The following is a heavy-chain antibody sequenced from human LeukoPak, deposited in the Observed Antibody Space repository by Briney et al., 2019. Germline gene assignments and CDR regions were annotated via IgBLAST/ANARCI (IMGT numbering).Heavy chain of an antibody. J-gene: IGHJ4*02. CDR1: GFTFSSYE. CDR2: ISSSGSTI. V-gene: IGHV3-48*03. D-gene: IGHD3-22*01. CDR3: ARPQIVVGYFDY. Sequence: GGSLRLSCAASGFTFSSYEMNWVRQAPGKGLEWVSYISSSGSTIYYADSVKGRFTISRDNAKNSLYLQMNSLRAEDAAVYYCARPQIVVGYFDYWGQGTLVTVSS.